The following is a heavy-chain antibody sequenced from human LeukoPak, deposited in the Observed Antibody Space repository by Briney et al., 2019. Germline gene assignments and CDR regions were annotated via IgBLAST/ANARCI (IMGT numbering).Heavy chain of an antibody. CDR3: ARTRQGYYSDY. J-gene: IGHJ4*02. D-gene: IGHD2-15*01. CDR2: TSSSGDST. Sequence: GGSLRLSCAASGFMFSGYSMNWVRQAPGKGLEWVSWTSSSGDSTYYADSVKGRFTISRDNAKNSLSLQMDRLRDEDTAVYYCARTRQGYYSDYWGQGTLVTVSS. CDR1: GFMFSGYS. V-gene: IGHV3-21*01.